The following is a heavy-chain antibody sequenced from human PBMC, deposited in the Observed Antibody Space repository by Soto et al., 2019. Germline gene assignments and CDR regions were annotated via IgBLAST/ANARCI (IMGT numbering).Heavy chain of an antibody. CDR2: INPNSGGT. J-gene: IGHJ4*02. CDR3: AREIAYSSSWYYFDY. V-gene: IGHV1-2*02. CDR1: GYTFTGYY. D-gene: IGHD6-13*01. Sequence: QVQLVQSGAEVKKPGASVKVSCKASGYTFTGYYMHWVRQAPGQGLEWMGWINPNSGGTNYAQKFQGRVTMTRDTSISTAYMGLSRLRSDDTAVYYCAREIAYSSSWYYFDYWGQGTLVTVSS.